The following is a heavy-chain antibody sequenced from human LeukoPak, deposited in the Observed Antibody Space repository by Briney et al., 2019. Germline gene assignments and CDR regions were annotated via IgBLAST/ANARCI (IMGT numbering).Heavy chain of an antibody. J-gene: IGHJ4*02. D-gene: IGHD3-9*01. CDR1: GYTITGYY. CDR2: INPNSGGT. Sequence: GASVKVSCKASGYTITGYYMHWVRQAPGQGLEGMGWINPNSGGTNYAQKFQGRVTMTRDTSISTAYMELSRLTSDDTAVYYCARDLVDYFAYWGQGTLVTVSS. CDR3: ARDLVDYFAY. V-gene: IGHV1-2*02.